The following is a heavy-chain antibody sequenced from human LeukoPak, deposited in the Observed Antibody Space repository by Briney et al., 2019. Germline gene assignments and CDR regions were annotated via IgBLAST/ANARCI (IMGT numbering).Heavy chain of an antibody. CDR1: GGTFSSYA. V-gene: IGHV1-69*05. CDR2: IIPIFGTA. D-gene: IGHD3-22*01. J-gene: IGHJ4*02. Sequence: ASVKVSCKPSGGTFSSYAISWVRQAPGQGLEWMGRIIPIFGTANYAQKFQGRVTITTDESTSTAYMELSSLRSEDTAVYYCASHQYYYDSSGYPVDYWGQGTLVTVSS. CDR3: ASHQYYYDSSGYPVDY.